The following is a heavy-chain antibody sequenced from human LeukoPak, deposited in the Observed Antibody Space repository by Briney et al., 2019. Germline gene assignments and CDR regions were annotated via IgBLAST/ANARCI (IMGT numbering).Heavy chain of an antibody. D-gene: IGHD2-2*01. J-gene: IGHJ3*02. CDR3: ARERKVVPAAKDAFDI. V-gene: IGHV3-21*01. CDR2: ISSSSSYI. CDR1: GFTFSSYS. Sequence: PGGSLRLSCAASGFTFSSYSMNWVRQAPGKGLEWVSSISSSSSYIYYADSVKGRFTISRDNAKNSLYLQMSSLRAEDTAVYYCARERKVVPAAKDAFDIWGQGTMVTVSS.